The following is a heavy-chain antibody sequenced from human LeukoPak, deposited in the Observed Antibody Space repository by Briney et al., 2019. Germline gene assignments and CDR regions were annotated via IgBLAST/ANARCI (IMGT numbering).Heavy chain of an antibody. V-gene: IGHV3-66*01. D-gene: IGHD1-26*01. CDR2: IYSGGAT. CDR1: GFTVSSNY. J-gene: IGHJ6*02. Sequence: GGSLRLSCAASGFTVSSNYMSWVRQAPGKGLEWVSVIYSGGATYYADSVKGRFTISRDNSKNTLYLQMNSLRAEDTAVYYCARDSGILPYGMDVWGQGTTVTVSS. CDR3: ARDSGILPYGMDV.